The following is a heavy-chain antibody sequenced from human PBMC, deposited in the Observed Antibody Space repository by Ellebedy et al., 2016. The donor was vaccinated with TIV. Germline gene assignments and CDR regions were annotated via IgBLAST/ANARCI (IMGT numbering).Heavy chain of an antibody. CDR3: ARMGRTYSYKFFDF. CDR2: FIGTSDSI. D-gene: IGHD5-24*01. CDR1: GFTFSTSA. Sequence: GESLKISXAASGFTFSTSAMAWVRQAPGMGLEWVSSFIGTSDSIYYTDSVQGRFTISRDISKSTLYLQMDSLRAGDTAVYYCARMGRTYSYKFFDFWGQGTLVTVSS. J-gene: IGHJ4*02. V-gene: IGHV3-23*01.